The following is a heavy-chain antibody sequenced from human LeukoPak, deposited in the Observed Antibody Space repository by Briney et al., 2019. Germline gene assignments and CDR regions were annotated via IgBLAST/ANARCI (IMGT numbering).Heavy chain of an antibody. CDR3: ARGLLLWFGEAPGSDYFDY. V-gene: IGHV5-51*01. D-gene: IGHD3-10*01. J-gene: IGHJ4*02. Sequence: GESLKISCKGSGYFFTSYWIGWVRQMPGKGLEWMGIIYPGDSDTRYSTSFQGQVTISADKSISTAYLQWSSLKASDTAMYYCARGLLLWFGEAPGSDYFDYWGQGTLVTVSS. CDR2: IYPGDSDT. CDR1: GYFFTSYW.